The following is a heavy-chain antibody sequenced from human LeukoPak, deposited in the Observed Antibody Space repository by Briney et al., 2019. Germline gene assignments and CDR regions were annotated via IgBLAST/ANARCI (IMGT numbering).Heavy chain of an antibody. J-gene: IGHJ4*02. CDR2: LNPSGGST. CDR3: ARRPRYVTAMVEDY. CDR1: GYTFTSCY. Sequence: GASVKLSCKASGYTFTSCYMHWVRQPRGKGLEWMGVLNPSGGSTSYAQNFQGRVTMTRDRSTSTVYMELSSLRSEDTAVYYWARRPRYVTAMVEDYWGQGALVTVSS. D-gene: IGHD5-18*01. V-gene: IGHV1-46*01.